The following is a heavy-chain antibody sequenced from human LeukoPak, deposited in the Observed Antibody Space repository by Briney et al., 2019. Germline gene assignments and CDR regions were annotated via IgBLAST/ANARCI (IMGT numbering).Heavy chain of an antibody. Sequence: SETLSLTCAVYGGSFSGYYWSWIRQPPGKGLGWIGEINHSGSTNYNPSLKSRVTISVDTSKNQFSLKLSSVTAADTAVYYCARGLLGYCSSTSCSGLSFDYWGQGTLVTVSS. J-gene: IGHJ4*02. CDR3: ARGLLGYCSSTSCSGLSFDY. D-gene: IGHD2-2*01. V-gene: IGHV4-34*01. CDR1: GGSFSGYY. CDR2: INHSGST.